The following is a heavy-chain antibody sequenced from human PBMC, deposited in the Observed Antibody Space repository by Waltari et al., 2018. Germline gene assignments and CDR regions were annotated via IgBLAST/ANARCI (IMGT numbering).Heavy chain of an antibody. D-gene: IGHD6-13*01. V-gene: IGHV3-74*01. CDR3: ARVATKTYSSPVPGRPYYYGMDV. CDR2: INSDGSST. CDR1: GFTFSRYW. Sequence: EAQLVESGGGLVQPGESLRLSCAASGFTFSRYWMDWVRQAPGKGLVWVSRINSDGSSTIYAESVKGRFTISRDNAKNTLYVQMNRLRAEDTAVYYCARVATKTYSSPVPGRPYYYGMDVWGQGTTVTVSS. J-gene: IGHJ6*02.